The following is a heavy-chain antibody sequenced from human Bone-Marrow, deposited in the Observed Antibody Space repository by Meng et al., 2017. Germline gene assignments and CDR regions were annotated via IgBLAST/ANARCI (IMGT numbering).Heavy chain of an antibody. CDR3: ARVRVEYWYFDL. Sequence: QVPLQAPGPGLVKPSGTLSLTCAVSGGSISSSNWWSWARQPPGKGLEWIGEIYHSGSTNYNPSLKSRVTISVDKSKDQFSLKLSAVTAADTAVYYCARVRVEYWYFDLWGRGTLVTVSS. CDR2: IYHSGST. J-gene: IGHJ2*01. CDR1: GGSISSSNW. V-gene: IGHV4-4*02.